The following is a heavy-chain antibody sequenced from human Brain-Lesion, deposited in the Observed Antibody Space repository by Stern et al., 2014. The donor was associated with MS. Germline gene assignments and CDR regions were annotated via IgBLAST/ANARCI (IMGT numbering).Heavy chain of an antibody. J-gene: IGHJ3*02. CDR3: ARELPDFNAFDI. CDR2: IYHSGGT. Sequence: MQLVESGPGLVKPSGTLSLTCAVSGGSISSSNWWSWVRQSPGKGLEWIGEIYHSGGTKYSPAFEGPVMISVAKSKKQFSLKLSYVTAADTAVYYCARELPDFNAFDIWGQGTMVTVSS. CDR1: GGSISSSNW. V-gene: IGHV4-4*02. D-gene: IGHD1-14*01.